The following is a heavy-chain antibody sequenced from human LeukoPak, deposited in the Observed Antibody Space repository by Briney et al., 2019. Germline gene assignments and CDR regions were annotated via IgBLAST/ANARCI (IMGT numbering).Heavy chain of an antibody. CDR1: GGSFSDYY. Sequence: PSETLSLTCAVYGGSFSDYYWSWIRQPPGKGLEWIGEINHSGSTNYNPSLKSRVTTSVDTSKNQFSLKLSSVTAADTAVYYCARGGSSSWYVPFDYWGQGTLVTVSS. D-gene: IGHD6-13*01. CDR2: INHSGST. CDR3: ARGGSSSWYVPFDY. J-gene: IGHJ4*02. V-gene: IGHV4-34*01.